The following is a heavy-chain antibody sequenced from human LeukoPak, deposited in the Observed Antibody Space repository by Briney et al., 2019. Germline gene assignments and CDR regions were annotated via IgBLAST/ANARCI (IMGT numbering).Heavy chain of an antibody. Sequence: SETLSLTCTVSIYSISSGFYWGWIRQSPRKGVEWIGTIYHSGSTYFNPSLKSRVSISVDTSKNQFSLKLRSVTAADTAVYYCARGETSRPGYYFDYWGQGTLVTVSS. CDR1: IYSISSGFY. D-gene: IGHD2-2*01. J-gene: IGHJ4*02. CDR3: ARGETSRPGYYFDY. V-gene: IGHV4-38-2*02. CDR2: IYHSGST.